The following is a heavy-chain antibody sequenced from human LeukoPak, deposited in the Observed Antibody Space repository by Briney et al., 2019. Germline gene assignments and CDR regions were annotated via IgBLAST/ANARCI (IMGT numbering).Heavy chain of an antibody. CDR2: INPSGGSP. V-gene: IGHV1-46*01. Sequence: GASVKVPCKTSGYTFTVYYMHWVRQAPGQGLEWMGIINPSGGSPNYAQKFQGRLTMTRDTSTSTVYMELSSLRFDDTAVYFCAREDIRLGAFDYWGQGTLVAVSS. J-gene: IGHJ4*02. CDR3: AREDIRLGAFDY. D-gene: IGHD2-15*01. CDR1: GYTFTVYY.